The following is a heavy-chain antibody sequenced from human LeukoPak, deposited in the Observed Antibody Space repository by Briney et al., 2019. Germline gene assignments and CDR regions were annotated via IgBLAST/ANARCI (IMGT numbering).Heavy chain of an antibody. CDR2: IYYSGTT. J-gene: IGHJ4*02. CDR3: ARGVYIAAAQYGY. Sequence: SETLSLTCAVYGGSFSSYYWSWIRQPPGKGLQWIGYIYYSGTTNYNPSLKSRVTISVDTSKNQFSLKLSSVTAADTAVYYCARGVYIAAAQYGYWGQGTLVTVSS. CDR1: GGSFSSYY. V-gene: IGHV4-59*01. D-gene: IGHD6-13*01.